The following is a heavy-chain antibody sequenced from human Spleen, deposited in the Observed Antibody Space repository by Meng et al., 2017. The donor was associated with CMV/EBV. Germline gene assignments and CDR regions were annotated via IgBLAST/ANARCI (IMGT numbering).Heavy chain of an antibody. Sequence: GGSLRLSCTASGISGITVSSYNMNWVRQAPGKGLEWVSSIGRSGTYKYYADSVKGRFTISRDNAKNSLYLQMNSLRAEDTAMYYCAGDLREGENYGWFDPWGQGILVTVSS. CDR3: AGDLREGENYGWFDP. D-gene: IGHD3-16*01. J-gene: IGHJ5*02. CDR2: IGRSGTYK. CDR1: GISGITVSSYN. V-gene: IGHV3-21*01.